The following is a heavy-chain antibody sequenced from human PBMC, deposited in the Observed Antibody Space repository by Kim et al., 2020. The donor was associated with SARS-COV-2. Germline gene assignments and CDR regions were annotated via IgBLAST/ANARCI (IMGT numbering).Heavy chain of an antibody. J-gene: IGHJ4*02. CDR2: IDQDGRDK. CDR1: GFTFTTYW. V-gene: IGHV3-7*01. Sequence: GGSLRLSCAASGFTFTTYWMNWVRQAPGKGLEWVANIDQDGRDKYYVDSVKGRFTLSRDNAKKSVSLQMNSLRAEDTAVYYCVRGFNIYWGQGTLVTVS. CDR3: VRGFNIY.